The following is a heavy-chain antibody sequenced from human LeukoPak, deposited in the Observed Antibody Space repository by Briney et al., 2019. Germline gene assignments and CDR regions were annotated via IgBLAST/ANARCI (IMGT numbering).Heavy chain of an antibody. V-gene: IGHV3-30*02. CDR1: GFTLTGYG. J-gene: IGHJ4*02. Sequence: GGSLKLSCAASGFTLTGYGMHWVRQAPGKGPEWVSFIRTDGTTKYYADSVEGRFTISRDSAKNTLYLRMNSLRAEDTAVYYCARDLFGSGSYDHWGQGTLVTVSS. D-gene: IGHD3-10*01. CDR2: IRTDGTTK. CDR3: ARDLFGSGSYDH.